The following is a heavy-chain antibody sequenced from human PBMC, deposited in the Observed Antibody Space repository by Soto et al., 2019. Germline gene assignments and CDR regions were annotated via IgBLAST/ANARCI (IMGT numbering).Heavy chain of an antibody. D-gene: IGHD4-4*01. V-gene: IGHV4-31*03. CDR1: GGSISSGGYY. CDR2: IYYSGST. J-gene: IGHJ6*02. Sequence: QVQLQESGPGLVKPSQTLSLTCTVSGGSISSGGYYWSWIRQHPGKGLEWIGYIYYSGSTYYNPSLKRRVNITVDPVKNQFPLKVSSVTAADTGVYYWARGPLMTTVTPLGMDGWGQGATVTGSS. CDR3: ARGPLMTTVTPLGMDG.